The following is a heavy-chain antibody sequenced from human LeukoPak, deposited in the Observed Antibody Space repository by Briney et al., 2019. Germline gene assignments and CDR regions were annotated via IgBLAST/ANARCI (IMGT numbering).Heavy chain of an antibody. CDR3: ARRGHGYGSPFDY. Sequence: GGSLRLSCAASGFTFSSYDMHWVRQAPGKGLEWVAFIRYDGGNKYYADSVKGRFTISRDNSKNTLDLQMSSLRAEDTAVYYCARRGHGYGSPFDYWGQGTLVTVSS. J-gene: IGHJ4*02. CDR2: IRYDGGNK. D-gene: IGHD5-18*01. V-gene: IGHV3-33*01. CDR1: GFTFSSYD.